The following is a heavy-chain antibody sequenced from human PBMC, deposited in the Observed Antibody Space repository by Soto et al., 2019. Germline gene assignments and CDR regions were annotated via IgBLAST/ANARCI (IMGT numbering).Heavy chain of an antibody. Sequence: QVQLVQSGAAVKKPGSSVKVSCKASGGTFSSYAISWVRQAPGQGLEWMGGIIPIPGTANYAQKFQGRVTITADESTRTAYMELSSLRSEDTAVYYCARSQGSSTSLEIYYYYYYGMDVWGQGTTVTGSS. J-gene: IGHJ6*02. CDR3: ARSQGSSTSLEIYYYYYYGMDV. CDR2: IIPIPGTA. V-gene: IGHV1-69*01. D-gene: IGHD2-2*01. CDR1: GGTFSSYA.